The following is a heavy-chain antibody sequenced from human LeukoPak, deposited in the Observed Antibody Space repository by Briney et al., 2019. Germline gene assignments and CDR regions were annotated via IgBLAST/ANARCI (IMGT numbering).Heavy chain of an antibody. V-gene: IGHV4-4*07. J-gene: IGHJ4*02. CDR3: ARARGRQSNGDYDRYFDC. CDR2: IFNDGST. CDR1: GGTITALY. Sequence: ETLSLTCILSGGTITALYLTWTRQSAGRGLEWSVRIFNDGSTNYNPSLETRVATSLDAPPNQFYLKLNSGAPADTAGYYCARARGRQSNGDYDRYFDCRGQGGLVTVPS. D-gene: IGHD4-17*01.